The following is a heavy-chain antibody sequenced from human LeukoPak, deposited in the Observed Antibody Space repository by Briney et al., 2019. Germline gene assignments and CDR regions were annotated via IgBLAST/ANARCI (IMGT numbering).Heavy chain of an antibody. Sequence: GESLKISCEGSGYNFVNYWIGWVRQVPGKGLEWMGNIYPGDSDARYSPSFQGQVTISVDKSINTAYLQWISLGASDTAMYLCARQNKMGAHNAFDIWGQGTLVTVSS. CDR1: GYNFVNYW. CDR2: IYPGDSDA. D-gene: IGHD1-26*01. V-gene: IGHV5-51*01. J-gene: IGHJ3*02. CDR3: ARQNKMGAHNAFDI.